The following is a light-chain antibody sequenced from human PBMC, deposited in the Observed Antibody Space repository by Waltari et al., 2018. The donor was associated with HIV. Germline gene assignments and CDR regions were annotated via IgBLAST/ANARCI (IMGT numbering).Light chain of an antibody. CDR1: QSISSY. J-gene: IGKJ4*01. Sequence: DIQMTPSPSSLSASVGDRVTITCRASQSISSYLNWYQQKPGKAPKLLSYAASSLQSGVPSRFSGSGSGTDFTLTISSLQPEDFATYYCQQSYSTPRTFGGGTKVEIK. V-gene: IGKV1-39*01. CDR3: QQSYSTPRT. CDR2: AAS.